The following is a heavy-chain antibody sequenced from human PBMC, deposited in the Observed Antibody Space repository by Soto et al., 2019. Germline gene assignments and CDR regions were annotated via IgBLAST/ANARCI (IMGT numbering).Heavy chain of an antibody. V-gene: IGHV4-59*01. D-gene: IGHD6-19*01. CDR3: AQTHGWPGFDY. Sequence: QVQLQESGPGLVKPSETMSLTCTASGGSISSRYWNWIRQPPGKGLEWIGHIYNGESTNYNPPLKSRVTSSVDTSKDQFSLKLGSVTAADTAVYYCAQTHGWPGFDYWGQGILVTVSS. CDR1: GGSISSRY. CDR2: IYNGEST. J-gene: IGHJ4*02.